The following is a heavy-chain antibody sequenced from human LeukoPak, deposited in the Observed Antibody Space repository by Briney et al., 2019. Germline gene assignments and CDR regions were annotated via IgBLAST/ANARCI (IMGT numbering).Heavy chain of an antibody. CDR1: GGSISGYY. V-gene: IGHV4-59*01. CDR3: ATLYGDYEDYYHYGMDV. Sequence: SETLSLTCSVSGGSISGYYWSWIRQPPGKGLGWIGYIHYRGSTNYNPSLKSRITISVDQSKNQFSLKLSSVTTADTAVYYCATLYGDYEDYYHYGMDVWGQGTTVTVSS. D-gene: IGHD4-17*01. CDR2: IHYRGST. J-gene: IGHJ6*02.